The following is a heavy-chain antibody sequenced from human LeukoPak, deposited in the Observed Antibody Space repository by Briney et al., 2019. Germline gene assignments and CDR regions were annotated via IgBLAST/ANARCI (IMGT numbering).Heavy chain of an antibody. D-gene: IGHD1-26*01. J-gene: IGHJ3*02. CDR3: ARENSGDAFDI. V-gene: IGHV3-64*01. CDR1: GFTFSSYA. CDR2: ISSNGGST. Sequence: GGSLRLSCAASGFTFSSYAMRWVRQAPGKGLEYVSAISSNGGSTYYANSVKGRFTISRDNSKNTLYLQMGSLRAEDMAVYYCARENSGDAFDIWGQGTMVTVSS.